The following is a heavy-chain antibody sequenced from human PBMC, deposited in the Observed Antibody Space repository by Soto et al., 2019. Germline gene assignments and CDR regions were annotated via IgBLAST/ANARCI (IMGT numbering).Heavy chain of an antibody. J-gene: IGHJ5*02. CDR2: ISTSGTT. CDR3: AREAGPDRWFDP. CDR1: GASISSYF. V-gene: IGHV4-4*07. Sequence: PSETLSFTCTVSGASISSYFWTWIRQPAGKGLDWIGRISTSGTTNYNPSLKSRVTMSVDTSKNHFSLNLSSVTAADTAVYYCAREAGPDRWFDPWGQGTLVTVSS. D-gene: IGHD6-19*01.